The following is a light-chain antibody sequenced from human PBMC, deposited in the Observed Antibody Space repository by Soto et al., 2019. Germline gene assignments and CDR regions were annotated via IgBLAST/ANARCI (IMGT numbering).Light chain of an antibody. J-gene: IGLJ1*01. CDR3: SSYTSSDTLDV. Sequence: QSALTQPASVSGSPGQSITISCTGTSSDIGGYTYVSWYQQHPGKAPKLMISEVSNRPSGVSNRFSGSKSGNTASLTISGLQAEDEADYYCSSYTSSDTLDVFGTGTKLTVL. V-gene: IGLV2-14*01. CDR1: SSDIGGYTY. CDR2: EVS.